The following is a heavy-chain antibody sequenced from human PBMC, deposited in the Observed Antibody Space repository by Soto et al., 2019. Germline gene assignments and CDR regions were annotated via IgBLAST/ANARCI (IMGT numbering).Heavy chain of an antibody. CDR3: ARGTRYCGCDCGY. CDR2: VDHGGNT. V-gene: IGHV4-34*01. Sequence: VQLQQWGAGLLKPSETLSLTCASHGGSLSGYHWSWIRQPPGKGLEWIGEVDHGGNTDYHSSLKSRVIISMDTSKNPLSLRLNSVTTAETGVYYCARGTRYCGCDCGYWGQGSLVTVSS. J-gene: IGHJ4*02. CDR1: GGSLSGYH. D-gene: IGHD2-21*01.